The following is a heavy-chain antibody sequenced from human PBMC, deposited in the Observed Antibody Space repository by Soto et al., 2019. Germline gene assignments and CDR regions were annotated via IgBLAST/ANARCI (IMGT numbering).Heavy chain of an antibody. CDR2: ISGSGGST. J-gene: IGHJ4*02. CDR3: AKAFLRYYYGSGSYSTFDY. D-gene: IGHD3-10*01. V-gene: IGHV3-23*01. CDR1: GFTFSSHA. Sequence: PGGFLRLSCAASGFTFSSHAMSWVRQAPGKGLEWVSAISGSGGSTYYADSVKGRFTISRDNSKNTLYLQMNSLRAEDTAVYYCAKAFLRYYYGSGSYSTFDYWGQGALVTVS.